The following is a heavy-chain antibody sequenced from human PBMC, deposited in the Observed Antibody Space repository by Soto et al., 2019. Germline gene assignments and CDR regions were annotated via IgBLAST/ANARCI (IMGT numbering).Heavy chain of an antibody. CDR1: GGSISSYY. V-gene: IGHV4-59*08. D-gene: IGHD3-22*01. Sequence: SETLSLTCTVSGGSISSYYWSWIRQPPGKGLEWIGYIYYSGITNYNPSLKSRVTISVDTSKNQFSLKLSSVTAADTAVYYCARIRFGYDSSGYDYWGQGTLVTVSS. CDR3: ARIRFGYDSSGYDY. CDR2: IYYSGIT. J-gene: IGHJ4*02.